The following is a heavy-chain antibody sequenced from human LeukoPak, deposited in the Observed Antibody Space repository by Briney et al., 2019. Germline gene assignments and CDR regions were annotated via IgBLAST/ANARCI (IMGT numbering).Heavy chain of an antibody. CDR1: GGSVNSGNYY. J-gene: IGHJ5*02. V-gene: IGHV4-61*01. Sequence: SDTLSLTCTVSGGSVNSGNYYWSWIRQPPGKGLAWIGYIYDSGSTKYNPSLKSRVTISEDTSKNQFSLKLRFVTAADTAVYYCARAPEVYDSTSYGGGWLDPWGRGIRVTVSS. CDR2: IYDSGST. D-gene: IGHD3-22*01. CDR3: ARAPEVYDSTSYGGGWLDP.